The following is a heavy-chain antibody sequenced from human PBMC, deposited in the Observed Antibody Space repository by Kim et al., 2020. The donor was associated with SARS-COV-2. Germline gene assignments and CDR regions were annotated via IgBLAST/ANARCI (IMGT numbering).Heavy chain of an antibody. CDR1: GGSISSSSYY. J-gene: IGHJ3*02. V-gene: IGHV4-39*07. Sequence: SETLSLTCTVSGGSISSSSYYWGWIRQPPGKGLEWIGSIYYSGSTYYNPSLKSRVTISVDTSKNQFSLKLSSVTAAHTAVYYCARAHLTYDISSPPKVKVAHDAFDIWGQGTMVTVSS. CDR2: IYYSGST. CDR3: ARAHLTYDISSPPKVKVAHDAFDI. D-gene: IGHD3-22*01.